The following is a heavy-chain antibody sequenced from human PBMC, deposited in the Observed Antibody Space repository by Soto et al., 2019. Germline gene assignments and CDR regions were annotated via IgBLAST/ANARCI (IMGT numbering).Heavy chain of an antibody. CDR3: AHKGPEDWPLDY. CDR2: IYWDDSK. CDR1: GFSLSTSGVG. D-gene: IGHD3-9*01. V-gene: IGHV2-5*02. Sequence: QITLKESGPTLVRPTQTLTLTCAFSGFSLSTSGVGVGWIRQPPGKALEWLAVIYWDDSKHYSPSLRSRLTITNDTSKNPVFLTMTNMDPMDQGTYYCAHKGPEDWPLDYWGQGTLVTVSS. J-gene: IGHJ4*02.